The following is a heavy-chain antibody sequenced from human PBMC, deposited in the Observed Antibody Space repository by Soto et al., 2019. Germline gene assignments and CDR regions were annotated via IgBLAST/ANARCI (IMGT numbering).Heavy chain of an antibody. Sequence: QVPLQESGPGLVKPSETLSLTCTVSGGSISSYYWCWIRQPPGKGLEWIGYIYYSGSTNYNPSLKSRVTISVDTSKNQFALKLSSGTAADTAVYYCARDHSGSLDYWGQGTLVTVSS. V-gene: IGHV4-59*01. CDR2: IYYSGST. CDR3: ARDHSGSLDY. J-gene: IGHJ4*02. CDR1: GGSISSYY. D-gene: IGHD1-26*01.